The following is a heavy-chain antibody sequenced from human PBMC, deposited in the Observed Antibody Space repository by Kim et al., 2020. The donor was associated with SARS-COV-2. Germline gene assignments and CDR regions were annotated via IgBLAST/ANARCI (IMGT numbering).Heavy chain of an antibody. J-gene: IGHJ4*02. CDR1: GFTFSSYW. Sequence: GGSLRLSCAASGFTFSSYWMTWVRQAPGKGLEWVATIKQDGSEKYYLDSVKGRFTISRDNAKNSQSLQMNSLRSEDTAVYYCARGSMSAAGTGGGYWGQGTLVTVSS. CDR3: ARGSMSAAGTGGGY. D-gene: IGHD6-13*01. CDR2: IKQDGSEK. V-gene: IGHV3-7*04.